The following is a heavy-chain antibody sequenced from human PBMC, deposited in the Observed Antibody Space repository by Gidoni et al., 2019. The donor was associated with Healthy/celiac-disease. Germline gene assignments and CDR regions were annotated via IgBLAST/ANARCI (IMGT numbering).Heavy chain of an antibody. J-gene: IGHJ4*02. D-gene: IGHD6-13*01. V-gene: IGHV3-49*02. CDR3: TRGDWDIAAAGNFDY. CDR1: VLPRDAF. CDR2: IRSKAYGGTT. Sequence: EVQLVESGGGLVQPGRSLPPKVSVFVLPRDAFFGTPRTSKLICQAPGKGLEWVGFIRSKAYGGTTEYAASVKGRFTISRDDSKSIAYLQMNILKTEDTAVYYCTRGDWDIAAAGNFDYWGQGTLVTVSS.